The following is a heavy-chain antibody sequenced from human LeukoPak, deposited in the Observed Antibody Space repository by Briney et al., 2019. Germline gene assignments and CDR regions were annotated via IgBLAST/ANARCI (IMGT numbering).Heavy chain of an antibody. V-gene: IGHV3-48*04. D-gene: IGHD1-26*01. CDR1: GFTFTSYT. J-gene: IGHJ4*02. CDR3: ARGSQWDLLGSCDY. CDR2: ISSSGSAK. Sequence: AGGSLRLSCVASGFTFTSYTMNWVRQAPGKGLEWVSYISSSGSAKYYADSVKGRFTISRDNAKNSLYLQMNSLRAEDTAVYYCARGSQWDLLGSCDYWGQGTLVTVSS.